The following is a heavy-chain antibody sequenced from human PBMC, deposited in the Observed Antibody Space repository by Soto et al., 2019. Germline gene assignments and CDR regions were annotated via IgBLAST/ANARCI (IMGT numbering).Heavy chain of an antibody. D-gene: IGHD4-17*01. V-gene: IGHV3-9*01. Sequence: SLSLSCAASGFTFDDYAMHWVRPAPGEGLEWVSGISWNSGSIGYADSVKGRFTISRDNAKNSVYLQMNSLRAEDTALYYCAKALDYGDYAFDYWGQGTLVTVSS. CDR3: AKALDYGDYAFDY. CDR2: ISWNSGSI. J-gene: IGHJ4*02. CDR1: GFTFDDYA.